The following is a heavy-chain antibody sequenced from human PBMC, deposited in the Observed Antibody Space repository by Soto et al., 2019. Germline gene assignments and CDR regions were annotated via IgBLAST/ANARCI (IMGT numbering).Heavy chain of an antibody. J-gene: IGHJ4*02. Sequence: EVQLLESGGGLVQPGGSLRLSCAASGFTFSTYAMNWVRQAPGKGLEWVSAISGSGSSTYHADSVKGRFTISRDNSKNPLYLQMNSLRAEDTAVYYCAKESPPGLPGDQKYYFDYWGQGTLVTVSS. V-gene: IGHV3-23*01. CDR3: AKESPPGLPGDQKYYFDY. CDR2: ISGSGSST. CDR1: GFTFSTYA. D-gene: IGHD4-17*01.